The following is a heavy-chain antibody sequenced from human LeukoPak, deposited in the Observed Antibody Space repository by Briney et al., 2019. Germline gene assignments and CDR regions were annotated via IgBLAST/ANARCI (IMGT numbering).Heavy chain of an antibody. Sequence: PGGSLRLSCVGSGFTFSNGWMGWVRQAPGKGLEWVGRIKSKVDGGTTDYAAPVKGRFIISRDDSRNTADLQMNSLKTEDTAVYYCICGRYAFDIWGRGTKVTVSS. D-gene: IGHD2-15*01. CDR1: GFTFSNGW. CDR3: ICGRYAFDI. V-gene: IGHV3-15*01. J-gene: IGHJ3*02. CDR2: IKSKVDGGTT.